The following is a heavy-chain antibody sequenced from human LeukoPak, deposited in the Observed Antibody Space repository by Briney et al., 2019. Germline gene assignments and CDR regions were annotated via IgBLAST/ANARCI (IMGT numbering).Heavy chain of an antibody. CDR1: GGSISNYY. CDR3: ASGGYSSSWRYYYYGMDV. CDR2: IYYSGST. V-gene: IGHV4-59*01. D-gene: IGHD6-13*01. Sequence: SETLSLTCTVSGGSISNYYWSWIRQPPGKGLEWIGYIYYSGSTNYNPSLKSRVTISVDTSKNQFSLKLSSVTAADTAVYYCASGGYSSSWRYYYYGMDVWGQGTTVTVSS. J-gene: IGHJ6*02.